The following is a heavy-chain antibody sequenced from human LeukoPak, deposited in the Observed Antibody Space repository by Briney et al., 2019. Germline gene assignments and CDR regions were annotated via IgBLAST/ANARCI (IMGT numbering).Heavy chain of an antibody. CDR2: ISGGVGST. D-gene: IGHD3-10*01. CDR1: GFTFSTYA. Sequence: GGSLRLSCAASGFTFSTYAMSWVRQAPGKGLEWVSTISGGVGSTYYADSVKGRFTISRDNSKNTLYLQMNSLRAEDTAVYYCARTKSTYYYGSGSYYNPTGNWFDPWGQGTLVTVSS. J-gene: IGHJ5*02. CDR3: ARTKSTYYYGSGSYYNPTGNWFDP. V-gene: IGHV3-23*01.